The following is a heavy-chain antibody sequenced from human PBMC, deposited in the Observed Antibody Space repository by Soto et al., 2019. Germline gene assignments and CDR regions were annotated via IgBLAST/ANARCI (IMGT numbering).Heavy chain of an antibody. CDR2: INPSGGST. CDR1: GYTFTSYY. Sequence: ASVKISCKASGYTFTSYYMHWVRQAPGQGLEWMGIINPSGGSTSYAQKFQGRVTMTRDTSTSTVYMELSSLRSEDTAVYYCARDRYPPPGLGMGGFDYWGQGTLVTVSS. D-gene: IGHD7-27*01. V-gene: IGHV1-46*03. J-gene: IGHJ4*02. CDR3: ARDRYPPPGLGMGGFDY.